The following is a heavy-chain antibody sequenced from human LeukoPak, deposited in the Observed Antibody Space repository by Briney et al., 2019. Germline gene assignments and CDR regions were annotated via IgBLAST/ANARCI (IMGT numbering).Heavy chain of an antibody. Sequence: GGSPRLSCAASGFTFSSYSMNWVRQAPGKGLEWVSYISSSSSTIYYADSVKGRFTISRDNAKNSLYLQMNSLRAEDTAVYYCAKSPAPEYCSGGSCYSVFDYWGQGTLVTVSS. V-gene: IGHV3-48*01. CDR2: ISSSSSTI. CDR1: GFTFSSYS. CDR3: AKSPAPEYCSGGSCYSVFDY. D-gene: IGHD2-15*01. J-gene: IGHJ4*02.